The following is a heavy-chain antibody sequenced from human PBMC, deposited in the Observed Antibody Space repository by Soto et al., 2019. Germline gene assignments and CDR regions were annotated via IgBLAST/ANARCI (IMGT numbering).Heavy chain of an antibody. CDR1: GYSFTSYW. CDR2: IYPADSDT. CDR3: ARRPVYKNYTFDY. D-gene: IGHD4-4*01. J-gene: IGHJ4*02. V-gene: IGHV5-51*03. Sequence: EVQLVQSGAEVKKPGKSLKISCKGYGYSFTSYWIGWVRQRTGKGLEWMGIIYPADSDTRYSPPFQGQVTISAAKSLPTAYPQLSTLKVSDTAMNYWARRPVYKNYTFDYWGQGTLVTGSS.